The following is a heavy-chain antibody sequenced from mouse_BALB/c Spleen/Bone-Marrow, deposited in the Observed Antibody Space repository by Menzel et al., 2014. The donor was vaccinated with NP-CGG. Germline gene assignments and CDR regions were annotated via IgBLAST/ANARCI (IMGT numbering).Heavy chain of an antibody. J-gene: IGHJ3*01. CDR3: ARMGYYGWLAY. CDR1: GFDFRTYW. CDR2: INPDSKTK. D-gene: IGHD1-1*01. V-gene: IGHV4-1*02. Sequence: EVKLMESGGGLVRPGGFLKLSCAASGFDFRTYWMSWVRQAPGKGLEWIGEINPDSKTKNYAPSLKDKFIISRDNAKNTLYLQMSKVRSEDTALYYCARMGYYGWLAYWGQGTLVTVSA.